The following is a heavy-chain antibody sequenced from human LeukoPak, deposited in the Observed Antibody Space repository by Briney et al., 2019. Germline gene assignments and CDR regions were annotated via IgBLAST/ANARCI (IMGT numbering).Heavy chain of an antibody. V-gene: IGHV1-24*01. CDR1: GYTLTELS. CDR3: ATHSPECRYSGYYNFYSMDV. J-gene: IGHJ6*03. Sequence: GASVKVSCKVSGYTLTELSVHWVRQAPGKGLEWMRNFDPKDGDTIYAQRFQGRVTMTEDTSTHTAYMELSSLRSEDTAVYFCATHSPECRYSGYYNFYSMDVWGKGTTVTVSS. CDR2: FDPKDGDT. D-gene: IGHD5-12*01.